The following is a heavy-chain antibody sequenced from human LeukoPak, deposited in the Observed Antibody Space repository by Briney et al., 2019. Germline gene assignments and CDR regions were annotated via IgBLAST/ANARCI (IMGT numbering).Heavy chain of an antibody. CDR1: GYSISSGYY. J-gene: IGHJ4*02. D-gene: IGHD5-18*01. V-gene: IGHV4-38-2*02. CDR2: VYHSGST. CDR3: ARLRGYSYGEIDY. Sequence: SETLSLTCTVSGYSISSGYYWGWIRQPPGKGLEWIGSVYHSGSTYSNPSLKSRVTISVDTSKNQFSLKLSSVTAADTAVYYCARLRGYSYGEIDYWGQGTLVTVSS.